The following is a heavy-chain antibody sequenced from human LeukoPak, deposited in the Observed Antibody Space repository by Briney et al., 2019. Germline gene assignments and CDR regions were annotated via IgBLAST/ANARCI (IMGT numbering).Heavy chain of an antibody. Sequence: GESLKISCKGSGYSFTSYWIGWVRQMPGKGLEWMGIIYPGDSDTRYSPSFQGQVTISAAKSISTAYLQWSSLKASDTAMYYCATSYYDFWSGYYPYFDYWGQGTLVTVSS. CDR3: ATSYYDFWSGYYPYFDY. J-gene: IGHJ4*02. CDR1: GYSFTSYW. D-gene: IGHD3-3*01. V-gene: IGHV5-51*01. CDR2: IYPGDSDT.